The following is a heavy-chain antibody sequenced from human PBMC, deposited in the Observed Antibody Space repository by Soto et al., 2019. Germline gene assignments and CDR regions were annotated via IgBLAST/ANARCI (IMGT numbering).Heavy chain of an antibody. CDR1: GGSFSGYY. CDR3: ARGSSRWDY. J-gene: IGHJ4*02. Sequence: SETLSLTCAVYGGSFSGYYWSWIRQPPGRGLEWIGEINHSGSTNYNPSLKSRVTMSVDTSKNQFSLRLSSVTAADTAMYYCARGSSRWDYWGQGTLVTVSS. CDR2: INHSGST. D-gene: IGHD6-13*01. V-gene: IGHV4-34*01.